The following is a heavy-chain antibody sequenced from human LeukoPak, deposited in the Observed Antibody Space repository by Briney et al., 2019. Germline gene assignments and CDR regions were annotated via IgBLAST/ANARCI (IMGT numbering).Heavy chain of an antibody. J-gene: IGHJ4*02. Sequence: GGSLRLSCTASGFTFGEYGMSWVGQAPGKGLEWIGFIRSKGHGGTTEYAASVKGRFTISRDDSKSIAYLQLNSLKTEDTAVYYCTLTMIVVARSHFDYWGQGTLVTVSS. CDR3: TLTMIVVARSHFDY. D-gene: IGHD3-22*01. CDR1: GFTFGEYG. CDR2: IRSKGHGGTT. V-gene: IGHV3-49*04.